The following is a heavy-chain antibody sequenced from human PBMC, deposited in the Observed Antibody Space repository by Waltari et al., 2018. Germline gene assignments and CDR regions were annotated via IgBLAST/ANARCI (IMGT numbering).Heavy chain of an antibody. J-gene: IGHJ5*02. D-gene: IGHD3-22*01. CDR2: IYHSGST. CDR3: ASHYYDSSGYFRNNWFDP. Sequence: QVKLQESGPGLVKPSETLSLTCTVSGYSLSSGYYRGWIRQPPGKGLEWLGSIYHSGSTYYNPSLKSRVTISVDTSKNQFSLKLSSVTAADTAVYYCASHYYDSSGYFRNNWFDPWGQGTLVTVSS. CDR1: GYSLSSGYY. V-gene: IGHV4-38-2*02.